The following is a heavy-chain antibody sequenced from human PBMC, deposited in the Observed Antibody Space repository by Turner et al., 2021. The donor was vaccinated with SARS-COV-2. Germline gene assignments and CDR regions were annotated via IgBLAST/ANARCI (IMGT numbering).Heavy chain of an antibody. V-gene: IGHV3-21*02. J-gene: IGHJ1*01. CDR2: ISSSSTYI. D-gene: IGHD2-2*02. CDR1: GLNFSSYA. CDR3: ARVGYCSTTSCYTYTSEYFQH. Sequence: EVQLVESGGGLVKPGGSLRLSCEASGLNFSSYAMVWVRQAPGKGLEWVSSISSSSTYIYYADSVRGRFTISRDNAKNSLYLQMNSLRAEDTAVYYCARVGYCSTTSCYTYTSEYFQHWGQGTLVSFSS.